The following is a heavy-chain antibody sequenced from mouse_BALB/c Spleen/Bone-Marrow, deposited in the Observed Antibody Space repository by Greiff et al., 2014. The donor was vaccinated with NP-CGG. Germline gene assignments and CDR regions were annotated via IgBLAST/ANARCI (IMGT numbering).Heavy chain of an antibody. J-gene: IGHJ2*01. D-gene: IGHD5-1*01. CDR2: IRNNPNGYTT. CDR1: GFTFTDYF. V-gene: IGHV7-3*02. Sequence: DVMLVESGGGLVQPGGSLRLSCTTSGFTFTDYFMTWVRQPPGKALEWLGFIRNNPNGYTTEYNPSVKGRFTISRDNSQGILYLQMNTLRAEDSAIYYCARDYSGYFDFWGQGTTLTVSS. CDR3: ARDYSGYFDF.